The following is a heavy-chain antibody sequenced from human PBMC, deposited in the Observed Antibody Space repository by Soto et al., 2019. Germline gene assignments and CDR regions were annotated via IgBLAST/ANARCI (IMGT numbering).Heavy chain of an antibody. CDR3: ARSGLPDPVVVVGHTPFDP. CDR2: ISAYNGDT. CDR1: GYTFTNYD. J-gene: IGHJ5*02. D-gene: IGHD2-15*01. Sequence: ASVKVSCKASGYTFTNYDINWVRQAPGQGLEWMGWISAYNGDTNYAQKLQGRVTMTTDTSTSTAYMELRSLRSDDTGVYYCARSGLPDPVVVVGHTPFDPWGQGTLVTVSS. V-gene: IGHV1-18*01.